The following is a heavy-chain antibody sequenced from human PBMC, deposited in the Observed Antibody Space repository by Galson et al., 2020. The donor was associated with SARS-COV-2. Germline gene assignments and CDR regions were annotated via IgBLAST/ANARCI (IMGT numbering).Heavy chain of an antibody. CDR2: ISYDGSNK. Sequence: TGGSLSLSCAASGFTFSSYAMHWVRQAPGKGLEWVAVISYDGSNKYYADSVKGRFTISRDNSKNTLYLQMNSLRAEDTAVYYCARDSGSYLLSWGQGTLVTVSS. CDR3: ARDSGSYLLS. CDR1: GFTFSSYA. D-gene: IGHD1-26*01. J-gene: IGHJ4*02. V-gene: IGHV3-30-3*01.